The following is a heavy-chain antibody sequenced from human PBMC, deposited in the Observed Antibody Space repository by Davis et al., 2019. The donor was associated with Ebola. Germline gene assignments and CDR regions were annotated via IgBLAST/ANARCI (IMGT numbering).Heavy chain of an antibody. V-gene: IGHV4-39*01. CDR1: GGSIISSSSY. J-gene: IGHJ4*02. CDR3: ASPYDSSGH. CDR2: IYYSGIT. D-gene: IGHD3-22*01. Sequence: MPGGSLRLSCTVSGGSIISSSSYWGWIRQPPRKGLEWIGSIYYSGITYYNPSLKSRVTISVDTSKNQFSLKLRSVTAADTAVYYCASPYDSSGHWGQGTLVTVSS.